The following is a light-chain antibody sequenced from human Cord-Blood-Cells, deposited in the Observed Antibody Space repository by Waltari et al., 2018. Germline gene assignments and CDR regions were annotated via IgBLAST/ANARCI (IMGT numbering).Light chain of an antibody. CDR1: SPNTGAGSD. CDR2: GNS. Sequence: SALTQPPSVSAAPGQRDTTSCTGSSPNTGAGSDVHWYQQPPGTAPKPLIYGNSNRPSGVPDRFSGSKSGTSASLAITGLQAEDEADYYCQSYDSSLSGWVFGGGTKLTVL. V-gene: IGLV1-40*01. CDR3: QSYDSSLSGWV. J-gene: IGLJ3*02.